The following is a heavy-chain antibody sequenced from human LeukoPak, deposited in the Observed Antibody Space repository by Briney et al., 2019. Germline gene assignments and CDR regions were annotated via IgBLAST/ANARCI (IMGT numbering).Heavy chain of an antibody. CDR2: IYYSSST. CDR1: SGSISSTSYY. CDR3: ARHVDGNYFDY. V-gene: IGHV4-39*01. Sequence: SETLSLTCTVSSGSISSTSYYWRWIRQPPGKGLEWIGSIYYSSSTHHTQSLKSRVTLFVDTSKNQFFLKLSSVTAADMAVYYCARHVDGNYFDYWGQGTLVTVSS. J-gene: IGHJ4*02. D-gene: IGHD1-26*01.